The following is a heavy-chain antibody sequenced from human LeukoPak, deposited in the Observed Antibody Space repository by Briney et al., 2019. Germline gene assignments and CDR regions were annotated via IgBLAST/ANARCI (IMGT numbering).Heavy chain of an antibody. CDR2: INHGGST. J-gene: IGHJ4*02. CDR3: ARMIHDYVNY. V-gene: IGHV4-34*01. Sequence: PSETLSLTCAVYGGSFSGFYWSWIRQPPGKGLEWIGKINHGGSTNYSPSFKSRVTMSVDTSKNQFSLKLSSATAADTAVYFCARMIHDYVNYWGQGTLVTVSS. CDR1: GGSFSGFY. D-gene: IGHD4/OR15-4a*01.